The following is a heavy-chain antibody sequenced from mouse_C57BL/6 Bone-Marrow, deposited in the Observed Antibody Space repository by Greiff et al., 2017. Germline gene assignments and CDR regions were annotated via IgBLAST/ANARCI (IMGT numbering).Heavy chain of an antibody. V-gene: IGHV1-7*01. Sequence: QVQLQQSGAELAKPGASVKLSCKASGYTFTSYWMHWVKQRPGQGLEWIGYINPSSGYTKYNQKFKDKATLTADKSSSTAYMQLSSLTYEDSAVYYCARKGFITTVVATEYAMDYWGQGTSVTVSS. CDR1: GYTFTSYW. J-gene: IGHJ4*01. D-gene: IGHD1-1*01. CDR3: ARKGFITTVVATEYAMDY. CDR2: INPSSGYT.